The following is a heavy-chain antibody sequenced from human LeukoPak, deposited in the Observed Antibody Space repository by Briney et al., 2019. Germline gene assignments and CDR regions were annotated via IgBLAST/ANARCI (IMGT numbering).Heavy chain of an antibody. V-gene: IGHV3-23*01. D-gene: IGHD6-19*01. CDR3: AKDTHSSGCYEYYFDY. CDR2: ISGSGGST. J-gene: IGHJ4*02. CDR1: GFTFSSYA. Sequence: PGGSLRLSCAASGFTFSSYAMSRVRQAPGQGLEWVSAISGSGGSTYYADSVKGRFTISRDNSKNTLYLQMNSLRAEDTAVYYCAKDTHSSGCYEYYFDYWGQGTLVSVSS.